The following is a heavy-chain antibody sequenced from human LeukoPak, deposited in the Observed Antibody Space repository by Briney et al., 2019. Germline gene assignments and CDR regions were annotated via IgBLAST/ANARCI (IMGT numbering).Heavy chain of an antibody. CDR3: ARIGIVVVTPYFEY. J-gene: IGHJ4*02. Sequence: SETLSLTCTVSGGSISSYYWSWIRQPPGKGLEWIGYIYNSGNTNYNPSLKSRVTISIDTSKNQFSLRLSSVTAADTAVYYCARIGIVVVTPYFEYWGQGTLVTVSS. CDR1: GGSISSYY. V-gene: IGHV4-59*01. CDR2: IYNSGNT. D-gene: IGHD2-21*02.